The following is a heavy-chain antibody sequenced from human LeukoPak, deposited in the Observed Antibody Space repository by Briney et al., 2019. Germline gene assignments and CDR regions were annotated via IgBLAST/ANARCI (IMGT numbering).Heavy chain of an antibody. Sequence: GGSLRLSCAASEFTFSRYAMSWVRQAPGKGLEWVSTISGTGGSTYYADSVKGRFTISRDNSKNTMYLQMNSLRAEDTAVYYCAKDGSGSSVSPNWFDPWGQGTLVTVSS. CDR2: ISGTGGST. CDR3: AKDGSGSSVSPNWFDP. CDR1: EFTFSRYA. J-gene: IGHJ5*02. D-gene: IGHD3-10*01. V-gene: IGHV3-23*01.